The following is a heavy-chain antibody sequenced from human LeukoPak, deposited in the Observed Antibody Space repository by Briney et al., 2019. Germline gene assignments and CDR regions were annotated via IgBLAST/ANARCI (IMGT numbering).Heavy chain of an antibody. CDR1: GGSISSSSYY. D-gene: IGHD3-16*01. CDR3: ARDLETGEFDY. J-gene: IGHJ4*02. Sequence: PSETLSLTCTVSGGSISSSSYYWGWIRQPPGKGLEWIGSIYYSGSTNYNPSLKSRVTMSVDTSKNQFSLKLSSVTAADTAVYYCARDLETGEFDYWGQGTLVTVSS. V-gene: IGHV4-39*07. CDR2: IYYSGST.